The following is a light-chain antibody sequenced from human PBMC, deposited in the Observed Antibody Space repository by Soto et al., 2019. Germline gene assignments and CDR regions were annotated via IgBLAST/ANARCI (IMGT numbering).Light chain of an antibody. Sequence: QSALTQPPSASGSPGQSVTISCTGTSSDVGGYNYVSWYQQHPGKAPKLTIYEVSKRPSGVPDRFSGSKSDNTASLTVSGLQAEDEADYYCSSYGGSNIVVFGGGTKLTVL. V-gene: IGLV2-8*01. J-gene: IGLJ2*01. CDR3: SSYGGSNIVV. CDR1: SSDVGGYNY. CDR2: EVS.